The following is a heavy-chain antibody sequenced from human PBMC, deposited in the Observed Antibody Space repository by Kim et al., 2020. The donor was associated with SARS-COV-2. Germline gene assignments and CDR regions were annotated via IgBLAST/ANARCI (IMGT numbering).Heavy chain of an antibody. CDR1: GGSFSGYY. Sequence: SETLSLTCAVYGGSFSGYYWSWIRQPPGKGLEWIGEINHSGSTNYNPSLKSRVTISVDTSKNQFSLKLSSVTAADTAVYYCARGNIGQLVVYYYYYMDVWGKGTTVTLSS. D-gene: IGHD6-6*01. J-gene: IGHJ6*03. CDR3: ARGNIGQLVVYYYYYMDV. CDR2: INHSGST. V-gene: IGHV4-34*01.